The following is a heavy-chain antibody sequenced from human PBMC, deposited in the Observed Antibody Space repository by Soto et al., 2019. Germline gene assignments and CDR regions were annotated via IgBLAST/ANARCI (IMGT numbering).Heavy chain of an antibody. CDR1: GGSFSGYY. Sequence: SETLSLTCAVYGGSFSGYYWSWIRQPPGKGLEWIGEINHSGSTNYNPSLKSRVTISVDTSKNQFSLKLSSVTAADTAVYYCARVKAAKYDFRSGYYREPFDPGGQGTLVT. D-gene: IGHD3-3*01. J-gene: IGHJ5*02. CDR3: ARVKAAKYDFRSGYYREPFDP. V-gene: IGHV4-34*01. CDR2: INHSGST.